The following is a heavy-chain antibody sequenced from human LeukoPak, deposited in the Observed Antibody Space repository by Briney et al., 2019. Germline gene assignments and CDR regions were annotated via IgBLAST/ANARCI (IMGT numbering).Heavy chain of an antibody. CDR2: INHSGST. CDR3: ARGLRIAVAGTKTRTFFDY. J-gene: IGHJ4*02. Sequence: SETLSLTCAVYGGSFSGYYWSWIRQPPGNGLEWIGEINHSGSTNYNPSLKSRVTISVDTSKNQFSLKLSSVTAADTAVYYCARGLRIAVAGTKTRTFFDYWGQGTLVTVSS. V-gene: IGHV4-34*01. D-gene: IGHD6-19*01. CDR1: GGSFSGYY.